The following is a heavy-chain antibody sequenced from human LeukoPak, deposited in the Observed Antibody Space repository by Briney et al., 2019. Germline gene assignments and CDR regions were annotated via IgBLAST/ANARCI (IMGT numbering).Heavy chain of an antibody. J-gene: IGHJ4*02. D-gene: IGHD2-15*01. Sequence: ASGPTLVNPTQTLTLTCTFSGFSLSTSGMCVSWIRQPPGKALEWLARIDWDDDKYYSTSLKTQPPIPKDTPKNQVVLTMTNMAPVDTATYFCARDLKYIGGGCNDSWGQGTLVTVSS. CDR3: ARDLKYIGGGCNDS. CDR2: IDWDDDK. V-gene: IGHV2-70*11. CDR1: GFSLSTSGMC.